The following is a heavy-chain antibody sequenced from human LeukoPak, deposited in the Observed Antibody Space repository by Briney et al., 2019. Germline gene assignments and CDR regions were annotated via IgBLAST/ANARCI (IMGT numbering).Heavy chain of an antibody. D-gene: IGHD1-26*01. Sequence: ASVKVSCKASGYTFTGYYIHWVRQAPGQGFEWMGWINPNSGGTNYAQKFQGRVTMTRDTSISTAYMELSRLRSDDTAVYYCAVGGATLDYYGMDVWGQGTTVTVSS. J-gene: IGHJ6*02. CDR3: AVGGATLDYYGMDV. CDR2: INPNSGGT. V-gene: IGHV1-2*02. CDR1: GYTFTGYY.